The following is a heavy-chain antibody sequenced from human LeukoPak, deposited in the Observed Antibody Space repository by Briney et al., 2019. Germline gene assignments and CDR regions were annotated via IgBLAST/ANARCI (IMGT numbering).Heavy chain of an antibody. V-gene: IGHV3-48*01. CDR3: AKDRGGDIVVVVAATQPFDY. CDR1: GFTFSSYS. D-gene: IGHD2-15*01. Sequence: GGSLRLSCAASGFTFSSYSMNWVRQAPGKGLEWVSYISDSSSIYYADSVKGRFTISRDNSKNTLYLQMNSLRAEDTAVYYCAKDRGGDIVVVVAATQPFDYWGQGTLVTVSS. J-gene: IGHJ4*02. CDR2: ISDSSSI.